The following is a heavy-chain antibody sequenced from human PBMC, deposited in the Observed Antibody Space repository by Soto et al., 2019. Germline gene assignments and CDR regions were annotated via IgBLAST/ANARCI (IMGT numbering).Heavy chain of an antibody. CDR2: ISYSGSS. CDR3: SRADPDASVGF. V-gene: IGHV4-59*11. CDR1: GGSMSSHY. D-gene: IGHD3-16*01. Sequence: NPSETLSLTCTVSGGSMSSHYWTWLRQPPGKGLERIGYISYSGSSYYNPSLKSRVTISTDTSRNQFSLRLTGVSAADTAVYFCSRADPDASVGFWGQGTLVIVSS. J-gene: IGHJ4*02.